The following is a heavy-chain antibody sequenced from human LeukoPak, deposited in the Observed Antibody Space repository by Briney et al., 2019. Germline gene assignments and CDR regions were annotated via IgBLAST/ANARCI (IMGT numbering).Heavy chain of an antibody. Sequence: SVKVSCKASGGTFSSYAISWVRQAPGEGLEWMGGIIHIFGTANYAQKFQGRVTITTDESTSRAYMELSSLRSEDTAVYYCARAGRYSYAFDYWGQGTLVTVSS. CDR3: ARAGRYSYAFDY. J-gene: IGHJ4*02. D-gene: IGHD5-18*01. V-gene: IGHV1-69*05. CDR1: GGTFSSYA. CDR2: IIHIFGTA.